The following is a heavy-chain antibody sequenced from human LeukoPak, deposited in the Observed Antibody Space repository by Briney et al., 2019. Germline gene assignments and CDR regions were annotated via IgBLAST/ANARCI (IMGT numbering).Heavy chain of an antibody. CDR3: ATASSGWYEALFFDY. V-gene: IGHV1-24*01. Sequence: GASVKVSCKVSGYTLTELSMHWVRQAPGKGLEWMGGFDPEDGETIYAQKFQGRVTMTEDTSTDTAYMELSSLRSEDTAVYYCATASSGWYEALFFDYWGQGTLVTVSS. D-gene: IGHD6-19*01. CDR2: FDPEDGET. CDR1: GYTLTELS. J-gene: IGHJ4*02.